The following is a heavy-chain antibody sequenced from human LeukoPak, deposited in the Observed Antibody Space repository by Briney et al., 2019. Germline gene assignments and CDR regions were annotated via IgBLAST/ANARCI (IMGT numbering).Heavy chain of an antibody. V-gene: IGHV1-18*01. J-gene: IGHJ5*02. CDR2: ISAYNGNT. CDR3: ARATGDVPERYNWFDP. Sequence: ASVKVSCKASGYTFTSYGISWVRQDPGQGLEWMGWISAYNGNTNYAQKLQGRVTMTTDTSTSTAYMELRSLRSDDTAVYYCARATGDVPERYNWFDPWGQGTLVTVSS. D-gene: IGHD7-27*01. CDR1: GYTFTSYG.